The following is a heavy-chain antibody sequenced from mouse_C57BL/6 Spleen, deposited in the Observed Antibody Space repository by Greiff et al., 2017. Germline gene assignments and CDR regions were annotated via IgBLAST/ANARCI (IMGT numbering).Heavy chain of an antibody. CDR3: TTPYYGSSYGYFDV. CDR2: IDPENGDT. J-gene: IGHJ1*03. CDR1: GFNIKDDY. Sequence: EVQLQQSGAELVRPGASVKLSCTASGFNIKDDYMHWVKQRPEQGLEWIGWIDPENGDTEYASKFQGKATITADTSSNTAYLQLSSLPSEDTAVYYCTTPYYGSSYGYFDVWGTGTTVTVSS. D-gene: IGHD1-1*01. V-gene: IGHV14-4*01.